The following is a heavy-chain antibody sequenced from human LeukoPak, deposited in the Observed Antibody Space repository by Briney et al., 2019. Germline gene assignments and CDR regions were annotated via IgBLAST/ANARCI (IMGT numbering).Heavy chain of an antibody. CDR2: ISGGGST. J-gene: IGHJ4*02. V-gene: IGHV3-66*01. D-gene: IGHD6-13*01. Sequence: PGGSLRLSCAASGFTVSNYYMSWVRPAPGKGLEWVSVISGGGSTYYADSVKGRFTISRDNSKNTVYLQMNSLRAEETAVYYCARVPDRNSWYFDYWGQGTLVTVSS. CDR1: GFTVSNYY. CDR3: ARVPDRNSWYFDY.